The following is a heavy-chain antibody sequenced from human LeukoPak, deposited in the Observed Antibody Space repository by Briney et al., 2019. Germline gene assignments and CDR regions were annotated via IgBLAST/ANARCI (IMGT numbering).Heavy chain of an antibody. V-gene: IGHV3-74*01. CDR1: GFTLSRYW. Sequence: PVGSLRLSCAASGFTLSRYWMHWVGQAPRKGVGWVSRISPDGGSALYAASGKGRCTISRDNDKNTLYLQMNSLRRDDTAVYYCARGSVCPRCHFDSWGQGTLVTVSS. D-gene: IGHD6-19*01. J-gene: IGHJ4*02. CDR3: ARGSVCPRCHFDS. CDR2: ISPDGGSA.